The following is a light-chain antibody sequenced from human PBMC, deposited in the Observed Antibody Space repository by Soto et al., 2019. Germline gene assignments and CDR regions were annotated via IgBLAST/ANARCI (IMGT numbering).Light chain of an antibody. CDR3: QQYGSSPRLT. CDR2: AAS. V-gene: IGKV3-20*01. Sequence: EIVLTQSPGTLSLSPGERATLSCRASQSVTSSYLAWYQQKPGQAPRLLIYAASSRATGIPDRFSGSGSGTDFTLTISRLEPEDVAVYYCQQYGSSPRLTFGGGTKVEIK. J-gene: IGKJ4*01. CDR1: QSVTSSY.